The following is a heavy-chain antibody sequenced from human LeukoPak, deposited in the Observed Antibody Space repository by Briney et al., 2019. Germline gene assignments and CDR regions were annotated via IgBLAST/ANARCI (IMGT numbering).Heavy chain of an antibody. CDR3: ARDTPYSGTPAGFDP. CDR1: GFTFSSTT. D-gene: IGHD1-26*01. CDR2: ITAIDGRT. J-gene: IGHJ5*02. Sequence: GGSLRLPCVASGFTFSSTTMGWVRQAPGRGLEWVSSITAIDGRTYYADSVRGRFTISRDNAKNSLYLQMNSLRAEDTAVYYCARDTPYSGTPAGFDPWGQGTLVTVSS. V-gene: IGHV3-23*01.